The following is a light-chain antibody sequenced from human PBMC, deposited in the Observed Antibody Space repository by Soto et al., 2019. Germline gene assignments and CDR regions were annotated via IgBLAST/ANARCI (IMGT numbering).Light chain of an antibody. CDR3: VSFAGGTYV. CDR1: SSDVGAYIF. Sequence: QSALTQPPSASGSPGQSATISCTGTSSDVGAYIFVSWYQQHPGKAPKLMVYDVNRRPPGVPDRFFGSKSGNTASLTVSGLQAEDEADYYCVSFAGGTYVFGTGTQLTVL. J-gene: IGLJ1*01. CDR2: DVN. V-gene: IGLV2-8*01.